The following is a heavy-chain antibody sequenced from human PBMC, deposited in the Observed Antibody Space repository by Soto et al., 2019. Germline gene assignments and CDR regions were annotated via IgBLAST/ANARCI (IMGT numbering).Heavy chain of an antibody. Sequence: SVKVSCKASGGTFSSYAISRVRQAPGQGLEWMGGIIPIFGTANYAQKFQGRVTITADESTSTAYMELSSLRSEDTAVYYCATGKRPYYGMDVWGQGTTVTVSS. V-gene: IGHV1-69*13. CDR1: GGTFSSYA. CDR3: ATGKRPYYGMDV. J-gene: IGHJ6*02. CDR2: IIPIFGTA. D-gene: IGHD1-1*01.